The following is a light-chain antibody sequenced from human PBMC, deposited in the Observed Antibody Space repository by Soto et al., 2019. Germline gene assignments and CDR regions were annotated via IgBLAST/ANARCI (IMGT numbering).Light chain of an antibody. CDR3: QQYSSSSPT. CDR2: GAS. Sequence: DIQMTQSPSTLSASIGDRVTITCRASQTISIYLAWCQQRPGEAPKLLIYGASTLESGVPARFSGSGSGTEFTLTISSLQPDDFATYYCQQYSSSSPTFGQGTKVEIQ. J-gene: IGKJ1*01. V-gene: IGKV1-5*01. CDR1: QTISIY.